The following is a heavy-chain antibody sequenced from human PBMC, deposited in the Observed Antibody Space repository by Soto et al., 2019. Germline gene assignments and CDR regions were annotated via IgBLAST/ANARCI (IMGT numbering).Heavy chain of an antibody. CDR1: GYTFTGHY. Sequence: QVQLVQSGAEVKKPGASVKVSCKASGYTFTGHYILWVRQAPGQGLEWMGWVNPISGGTIYAQKFLGRVNMTRDTSTSTAYLELRSLTSDATAVYYCARAKNFGSGELDSWGQGTLVTVSS. CDR3: ARAKNFGSGELDS. CDR2: VNPISGGT. D-gene: IGHD3-10*01. J-gene: IGHJ4*02. V-gene: IGHV1-2*02.